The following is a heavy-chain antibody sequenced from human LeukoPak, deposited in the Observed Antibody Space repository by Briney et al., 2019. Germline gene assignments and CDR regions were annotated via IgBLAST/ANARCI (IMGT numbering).Heavy chain of an antibody. V-gene: IGHV3-23*01. J-gene: IGHJ4*02. CDR2: ISGSGGST. CDR1: GLTFSLFA. Sequence: GGPLTLSCAVSGLTFSLFAMRCVPHSRGRGLECVSAISGSGGSTYYADSVKGRFTISRDNSKNTLYLQMNSLRAEDTAVYYCAKEREYQLLYEPDYWGQGTLVTVSS. CDR3: AKEREYQLLYEPDY. D-gene: IGHD2-2*02.